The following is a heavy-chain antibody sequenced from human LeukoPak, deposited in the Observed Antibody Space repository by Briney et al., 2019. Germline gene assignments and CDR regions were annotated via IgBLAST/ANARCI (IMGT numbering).Heavy chain of an antibody. V-gene: IGHV3-49*04. CDR1: GFTFGDYA. J-gene: IGHJ4*02. D-gene: IGHD3-9*01. Sequence: GGSLRLSCTASGFTFGDYAMSWVRQAPGKGLEWVGFIRSKAYGGTTEYAASVKGRFTISRDDSKSIAYLQMNSLKTEDTAVYYCTREATYYDILTGYYMGYGFDYWGQGTLVTVSS. CDR2: IRSKAYGGTT. CDR3: TREATYYDILTGYYMGYGFDY.